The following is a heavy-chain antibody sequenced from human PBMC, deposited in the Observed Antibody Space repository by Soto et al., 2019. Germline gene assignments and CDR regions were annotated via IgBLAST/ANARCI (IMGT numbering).Heavy chain of an antibody. J-gene: IGHJ5*02. D-gene: IGHD7-27*01. CDR3: ARDENGGYVWNDP. Sequence: SETLSLTCSVSGGSISSGDYYWSWIRQHPGKGLEWIGDIYHSGSAYYNPSLKSRLKMSVDTSKNQFSLNLTSVTAADTAVYYCARDENGGYVWNDPWSPGTLVTVSS. CDR2: IYHSGSA. V-gene: IGHV4-31*03. CDR1: GGSISSGDYY.